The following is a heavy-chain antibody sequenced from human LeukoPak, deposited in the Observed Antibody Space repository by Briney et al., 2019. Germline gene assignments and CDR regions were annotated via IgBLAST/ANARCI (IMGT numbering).Heavy chain of an antibody. D-gene: IGHD2-2*01. CDR1: GGFISSSSYY. CDR3: ATSEKNRYHIDA. V-gene: IGHV4-39*07. Sequence: SETLSLTCTVSGGFISSSSYYWGWIRQPPGKGLEWIGSIYYSGSTFYNPSLKSRVTISVDTSKNQFSLKLSSVTAADTAVYFCATSEKNRYHIDAWGQGTTVIVSS. J-gene: IGHJ6*02. CDR2: IYYSGST.